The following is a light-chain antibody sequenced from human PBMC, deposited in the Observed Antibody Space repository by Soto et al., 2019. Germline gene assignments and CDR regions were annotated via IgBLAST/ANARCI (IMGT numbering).Light chain of an antibody. CDR3: QVLSPSLSIT. CDR2: AAS. V-gene: IGKV1-9*01. CDR1: QGMGNS. Sequence: DIQLTQSPSFLSASVGDRVTFTCRASQGMGNSLAWYQQKPGEGPRLLIFAASTLQRGVPSRFSGSGSGTEFTLTISSLQPEDFATYFCQVLSPSLSITFGQGTRLEVK. J-gene: IGKJ5*01.